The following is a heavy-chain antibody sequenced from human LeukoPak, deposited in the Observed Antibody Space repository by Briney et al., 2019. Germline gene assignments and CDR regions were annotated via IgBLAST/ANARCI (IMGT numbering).Heavy chain of an antibody. CDR1: GGSFSGYY. J-gene: IGHJ4*02. CDR2: INHSGST. D-gene: IGHD3-16*02. V-gene: IGHV4-34*01. CDR3: ARPSPKGVWGSYRSSFDY. Sequence: SETLSLTCAVYGGSFSGYYWSWIRQPPGKGLEWIGEINHSGSTNYNPSLKSRVTISVDTSKNQFSLKLSSVTAADTAMYYCARPSPKGVWGSYRSSFDYWGREPWSPSPQ.